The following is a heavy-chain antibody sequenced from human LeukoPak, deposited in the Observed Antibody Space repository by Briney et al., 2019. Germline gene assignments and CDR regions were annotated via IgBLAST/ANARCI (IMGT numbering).Heavy chain of an antibody. CDR1: GGTFSSYA. V-gene: IGHV1-69*05. CDR3: ARSIAAHQYYFDY. J-gene: IGHJ4*02. Sequence: SVKVSCKASGGTFSSYATSWVRQAPGQGLEWMGGIIPIFGTANYAQKFQGRVTTTTDESTSTAYMELSSLRSEDTAVYYCARSIAAHQYYFDYWGQGTLVTVSS. CDR2: IIPIFGTA. D-gene: IGHD6-6*01.